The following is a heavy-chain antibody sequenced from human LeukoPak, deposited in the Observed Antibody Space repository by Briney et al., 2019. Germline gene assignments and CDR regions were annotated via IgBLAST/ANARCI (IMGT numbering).Heavy chain of an antibody. V-gene: IGHV3-30-3*01. Sequence: GRSLRLSCAASGFTFSSYAMHWVRQAPGKGLEWVAVISYDGSNKYYADSVKGRFTISRDNSKNTLYLQMNSLRAEDTAVYYCARDGGTTMVRGGFFDYWGQGTLVTVSS. CDR1: GFTFSSYA. J-gene: IGHJ4*02. CDR3: ARDGGTTMVRGGFFDY. CDR2: ISYDGSNK. D-gene: IGHD3-10*01.